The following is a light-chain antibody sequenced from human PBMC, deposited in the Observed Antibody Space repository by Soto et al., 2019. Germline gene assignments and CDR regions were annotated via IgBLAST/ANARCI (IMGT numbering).Light chain of an antibody. Sequence: EIVLTQSPGTLSLSPGERATLSCRASQSVNSVYLAWYQQKPGQAPRLLIYGASNRATGIPDRFSGSGSGTDFTLTISRLEPEDFAVYYCQQYGNSIFTFGPGTKVDIK. CDR2: GAS. V-gene: IGKV3-20*01. CDR3: QQYGNSIFT. J-gene: IGKJ3*01. CDR1: QSVNSVY.